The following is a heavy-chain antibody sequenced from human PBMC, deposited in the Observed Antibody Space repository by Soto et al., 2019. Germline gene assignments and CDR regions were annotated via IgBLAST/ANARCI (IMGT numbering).Heavy chain of an antibody. CDR3: ARDHNPEQYYQGMDV. D-gene: IGHD1-1*01. CDR1: GYTFIGYY. CDR2: INPNGGGT. V-gene: IGHV1-2*02. J-gene: IGHJ6*02. Sequence: AASVKVSCKASGYTFIGYYMHWVRQAPGQGLEWMGWINPNGGGTNFAQKFQGRVTMTGDTSISTAYMELSSLRSDDTAVYYCARDHNPEQYYQGMDVWGQGTTVTVSS.